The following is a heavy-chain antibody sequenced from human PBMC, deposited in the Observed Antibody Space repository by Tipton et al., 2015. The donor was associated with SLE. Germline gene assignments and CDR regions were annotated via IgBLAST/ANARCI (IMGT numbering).Heavy chain of an antibody. Sequence: LRLSCTISSGSISTYHWSWLRQPPGKGLEWIGYIHHSGSINYNPSLRSQVTMSMDTSKNQFSLRLSSVTAADTAVYYCARHLYNIGWSHFDYWGPGTLVTVSS. D-gene: IGHD6-19*01. CDR2: IHHSGSI. CDR3: ARHLYNIGWSHFDY. V-gene: IGHV4-59*08. J-gene: IGHJ4*02. CDR1: SGSISTYH.